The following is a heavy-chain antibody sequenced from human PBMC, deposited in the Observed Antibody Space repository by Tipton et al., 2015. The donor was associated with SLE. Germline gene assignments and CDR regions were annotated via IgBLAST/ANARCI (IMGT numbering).Heavy chain of an antibody. CDR1: GFTFDDYA. CDR2: ISWNSGSI. J-gene: IGHJ3*01. V-gene: IGHV3-9*01. D-gene: IGHD3-9*01. Sequence: QLVQSGGGLVQPGRSLRLSCAASGFTFDDYAMHWVRQAPGKGLEWVSGISWNSGSIGYADSVKGRFTISRDNAKNSLYLQMNSLRAEDTALYYCAKDIESRHVLTGPLGVWGQGKMVTVSS. CDR3: AKDIESRHVLTGPLGV.